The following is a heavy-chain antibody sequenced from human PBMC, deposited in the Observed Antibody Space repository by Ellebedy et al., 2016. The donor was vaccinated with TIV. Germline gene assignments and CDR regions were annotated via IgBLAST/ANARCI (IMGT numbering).Heavy chain of an antibody. J-gene: IGHJ5*02. CDR2: INPNSGGT. CDR1: GYTFTGYY. Sequence: AASVKVSCKASGYTFTGYYMHWVRQAPGQGLEWMGWINPNSGGTNYAQKFQGRVTMTRDTSISTAYMELSRLRSDDTAVYYCARPRRGVNNWFDPWGQGTLVTVSS. V-gene: IGHV1-2*02. D-gene: IGHD3-10*01. CDR3: ARPRRGVNNWFDP.